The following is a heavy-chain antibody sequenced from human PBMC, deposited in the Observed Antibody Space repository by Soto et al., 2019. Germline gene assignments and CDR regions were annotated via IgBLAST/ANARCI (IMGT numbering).Heavy chain of an antibody. J-gene: IGHJ3*02. CDR1: GGSISSGGYY. CDR3: ARIMVRGVIIGAFDI. V-gene: IGHV4-31*03. Sequence: SETLSLTCTVSGGSISSGGYYWSWIRQHPGKGLEWIGYIYYSGSTYYNPSLKSRVTISVDTSKNQFSLKLSSVTAADTAVYFCARIMVRGVIIGAFDIWGQGTMVTVS. CDR2: IYYSGST. D-gene: IGHD3-10*01.